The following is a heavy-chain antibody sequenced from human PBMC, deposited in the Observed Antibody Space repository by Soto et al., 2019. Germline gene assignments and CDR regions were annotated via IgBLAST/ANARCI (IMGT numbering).Heavy chain of an antibody. D-gene: IGHD3-9*01. CDR1: GGSVSSGSYY. CDR3: ARDGGYYDILTGLHYYYYGMDV. J-gene: IGHJ6*02. V-gene: IGHV4-61*01. CDR2: IYYSGST. Sequence: SETLSLTCTVSGGSVSSGSYYWSWIRQPPGKGLEWIGHIYYSGSTNYNPSLKSRVTISVDTSKNQFSLKLSSVTAADTAVYYCARDGGYYDILTGLHYYYYGMDVWGQGTTVTVSS.